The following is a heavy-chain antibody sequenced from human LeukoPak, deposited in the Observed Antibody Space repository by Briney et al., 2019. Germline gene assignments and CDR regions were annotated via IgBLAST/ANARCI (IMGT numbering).Heavy chain of an antibody. Sequence: SETLSLTCAVYGGSFSGYYWSWIRQPPGKGLEWIGEINHSGSTNYNPSLKSRVTVSVDTSKSQCSLKLSSVTAADTAVYYCARANYNWNYWDYWGQGTLVTVSS. CDR2: INHSGST. V-gene: IGHV4-34*01. D-gene: IGHD1-20*01. J-gene: IGHJ4*02. CDR3: ARANYNWNYWDY. CDR1: GGSFSGYY.